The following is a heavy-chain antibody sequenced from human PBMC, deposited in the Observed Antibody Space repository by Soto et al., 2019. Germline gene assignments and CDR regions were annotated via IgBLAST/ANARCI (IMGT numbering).Heavy chain of an antibody. V-gene: IGHV1-69*06. CDR3: ATIVGGCFNY. Sequence: QVQLVQSGADVKKPGSSVKVSCKASGGSFSSYSISWVRQAPGQGLEWMGGIIPISDTTKFSQNFQGRVTITADKSTRTAYMELSSLRSEDTAVYYCATIVGGCFNYWGQGTLVTVSS. J-gene: IGHJ4*02. CDR1: GGSFSSYS. CDR2: IIPISDTT. D-gene: IGHD1-26*01.